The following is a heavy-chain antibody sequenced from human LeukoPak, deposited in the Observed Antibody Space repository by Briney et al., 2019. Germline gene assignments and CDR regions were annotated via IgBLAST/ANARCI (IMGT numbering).Heavy chain of an antibody. V-gene: IGHV3-23*01. J-gene: IGHJ6*02. D-gene: IGHD3-3*01. CDR1: GFTFSIYD. Sequence: AGGSLRLSCAASGFTFSIYDMTWVRQAPGKGLEWVSAISGSGGSTNYADSVKGRFTISRDNSKNTLYLHMNSLRAEDTAVYYCADLRFLEWLSRGGGMDVWGQGTTVTVSS. CDR3: ADLRFLEWLSRGGGMDV. CDR2: ISGSGGST.